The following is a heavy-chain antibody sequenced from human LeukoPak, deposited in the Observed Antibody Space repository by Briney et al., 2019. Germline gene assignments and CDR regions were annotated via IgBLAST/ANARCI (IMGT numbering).Heavy chain of an antibody. Sequence: TPSETLSLTCTVSGGSISSYYWSWIRQPPGKGLEWIGYIYYSGSTNYNPSLKSRVTISVDTSKNQFSLKLSPVAAADTAVYYCARDPLRITSWYFDLWGRGTLVTVSS. CDR3: ARDPLRITSWYFDL. J-gene: IGHJ2*01. CDR2: IYYSGST. CDR1: GGSISSYY. D-gene: IGHD3-10*01. V-gene: IGHV4-59*01.